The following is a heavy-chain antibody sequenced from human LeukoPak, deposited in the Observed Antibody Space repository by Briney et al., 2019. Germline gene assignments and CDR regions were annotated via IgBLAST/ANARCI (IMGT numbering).Heavy chain of an antibody. CDR1: GFTFSSYA. J-gene: IGHJ3*02. CDR3: ARGKWLLLEMGAFDI. CDR2: FSGSGGST. V-gene: IGHV3-23*01. D-gene: IGHD3-22*01. Sequence: PGGSLRLSCAASGFTFSSYAMSWVRQAPGKGLEWVSAFSGSGGSTYYADSVKGRFTISRDNAKNSLYLQMNSLRADDTAVYYCARGKWLLLEMGAFDIWGQGTMVTVSS.